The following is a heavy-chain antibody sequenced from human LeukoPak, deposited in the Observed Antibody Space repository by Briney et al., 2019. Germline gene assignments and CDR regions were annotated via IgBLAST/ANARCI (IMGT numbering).Heavy chain of an antibody. CDR2: ISSSSSTI. Sequence: GGSLRLSCAASGFTSSSYNMNWVRQAPGKGLEWVSYISSSSSTIYFADSVKGRFTISRDNAKNSLYMQMNSLRDEDTAVYYCAREIYGFFDYWGQGTLVTVSS. D-gene: IGHD2/OR15-2a*01. CDR1: GFTSSSYN. V-gene: IGHV3-48*02. CDR3: AREIYGFFDY. J-gene: IGHJ4*02.